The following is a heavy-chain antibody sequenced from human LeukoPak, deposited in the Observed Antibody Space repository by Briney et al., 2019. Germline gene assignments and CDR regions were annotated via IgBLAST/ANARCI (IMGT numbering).Heavy chain of an antibody. D-gene: IGHD6-19*01. CDR3: AGAGIAVAGNAEYFQH. CDR1: GYSFSSYY. CDR2: IFPGDSHT. V-gene: IGHV5-51*01. J-gene: IGHJ1*01. Sequence: PGESLKISCKGSGYSFSSYYFVWVRQMPGKGLEWMGIIFPGDSHTRYSPSFQGQVTISADKSISTAYLQWSSLKASDTAMYYCAGAGIAVAGNAEYFQHWGQGTLVTVSS.